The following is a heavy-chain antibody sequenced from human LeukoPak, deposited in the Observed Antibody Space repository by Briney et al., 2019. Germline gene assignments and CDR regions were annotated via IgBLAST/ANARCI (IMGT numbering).Heavy chain of an antibody. Sequence: PGGTLRLSCVASGFTFSSYGMNWVRQAPGKGLEWVSGISGSGGSTYYADSVKGRFTISRDNSKNTLYLQVNSLRAEDTAVYYCAREWFGYMDVWGKGTTVTVSS. V-gene: IGHV3-23*01. CDR3: AREWFGYMDV. CDR2: ISGSGGST. J-gene: IGHJ6*03. CDR1: GFTFSSYG. D-gene: IGHD3-16*01.